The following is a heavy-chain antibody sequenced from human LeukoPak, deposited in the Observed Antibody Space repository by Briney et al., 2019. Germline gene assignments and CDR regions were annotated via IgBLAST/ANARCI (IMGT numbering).Heavy chain of an antibody. CDR1: GFTFSSYG. Sequence: QPGGSLRLSCAASGFTFSSYGMHWVRQAPGKGLEWVAVIWYDGSNKYYADSVKGRFTISRDNSKNTLYLQMNSLRAEDTAVYYCARFRSGYSGGLWGQGTLVTVSS. CDR3: ARFRSGYSGGL. J-gene: IGHJ4*02. CDR2: IWYDGSNK. D-gene: IGHD5-12*01. V-gene: IGHV3-33*01.